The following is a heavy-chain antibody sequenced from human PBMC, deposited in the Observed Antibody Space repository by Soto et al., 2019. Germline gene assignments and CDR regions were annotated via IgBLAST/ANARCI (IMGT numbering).Heavy chain of an antibody. CDR2: ISGSGAST. V-gene: IGHV3-23*01. J-gene: IGHJ4*02. D-gene: IGHD1-26*01. CDR3: AKNSKGYSGSYFDY. Sequence: EVQLLESGGGVGQPGGSLRLSCAATGFSFSGYAMSWVRQAAGKGLEWVSTISGSGASTFYADSVKGRVTISRDNSKNTCYLQINSLRAEDTAVYYCAKNSKGYSGSYFDYWDQGTLVTVSS. CDR1: GFSFSGYA.